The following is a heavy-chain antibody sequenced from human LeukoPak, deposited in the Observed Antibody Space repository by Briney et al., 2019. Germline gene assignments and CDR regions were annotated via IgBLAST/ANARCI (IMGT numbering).Heavy chain of an antibody. V-gene: IGHV1-69*06. Sequence: SVKVSCKASGGTFSSYAISWVRQAPGKGLEWMGGIIPIFGTANYAQKFQGRVTITADKSTSTAYMELSSLRSEDTAVYYCARERFGELTHTPVFDYWGQGTLVTVSS. D-gene: IGHD3-10*01. CDR1: GGTFSSYA. J-gene: IGHJ4*02. CDR3: ARERFGELTHTPVFDY. CDR2: IIPIFGTA.